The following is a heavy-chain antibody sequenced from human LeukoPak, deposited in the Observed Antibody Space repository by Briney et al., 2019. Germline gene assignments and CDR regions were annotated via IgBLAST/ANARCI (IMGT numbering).Heavy chain of an antibody. CDR3: ASPPRSGYHYYYYMDV. CDR1: GGTFSSYT. V-gene: IGHV1-69*13. D-gene: IGHD3-3*01. J-gene: IGHJ6*03. Sequence: ASVKVSCKASGGTFSSYTVSWVRQAPGQGLEWMGGIIPVFGTANYAQKFQGRVTITADESTSTAYMELSSLRSEDTAVYYCASPPRSGYHYYYYMDVWGKGTTVTVSS. CDR2: IIPVFGTA.